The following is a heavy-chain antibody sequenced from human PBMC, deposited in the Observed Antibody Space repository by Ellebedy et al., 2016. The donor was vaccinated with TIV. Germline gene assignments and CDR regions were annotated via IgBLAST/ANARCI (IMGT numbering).Heavy chain of an antibody. V-gene: IGHV3-74*01. D-gene: IGHD2-15*01. CDR3: SRETLLVGPCTGGNCYQDL. CDR2: IRGDGSST. J-gene: IGHJ4*02. CDR1: GFTFSSHW. Sequence: PSETLSLTCAASGFTFSSHWMHWVRQVPGKGLEWVSRIRGDGSSTAYADSVRGRCTISRDNAKNTMYLQMTSLTAEDTAVYFCSRETLLVGPCTGGNCYQDLWGQGALVTVSS.